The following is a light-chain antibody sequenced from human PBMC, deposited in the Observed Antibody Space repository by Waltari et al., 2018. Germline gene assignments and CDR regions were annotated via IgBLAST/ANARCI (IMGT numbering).Light chain of an antibody. J-gene: IGKJ1*01. CDR1: QNINSW. V-gene: IGKV1-5*03. CDR2: KAS. Sequence: DIQMTQSPSTLSASVGDRVTITCRTSQNINSWLAWYQQKPGKAPKILIYKASSLESGVPSRFSGSRSGTEFTLTITSLQPDDFATYFCQQYNNYSPWTFGQGTKVEVK. CDR3: QQYNNYSPWT.